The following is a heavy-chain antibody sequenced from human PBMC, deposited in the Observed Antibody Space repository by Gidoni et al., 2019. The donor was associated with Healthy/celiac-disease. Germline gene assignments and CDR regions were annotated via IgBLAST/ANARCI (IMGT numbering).Heavy chain of an antibody. D-gene: IGHD6-19*01. CDR1: GRSISRSSYY. CDR2: NYYSGST. J-gene: IGHJ4*02. Sequence: QLQLQESAPGLVKPSETLSRTCTVSGRSISRSSYYWGWIRQRPGKGLEWIGSNYYSGSTYYNPSLKSLVTISVDTSKNQFSLKLSSVTAADTAVYYCARLPGPGYSSGWLDYWGQGTLVTVSS. CDR3: ARLPGPGYSSGWLDY. V-gene: IGHV4-39*01.